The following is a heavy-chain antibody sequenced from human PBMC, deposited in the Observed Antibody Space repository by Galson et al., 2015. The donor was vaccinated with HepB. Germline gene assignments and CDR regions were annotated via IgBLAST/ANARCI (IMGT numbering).Heavy chain of an antibody. Sequence: LSLTCAVSGGSITSNDWWTWVRQPPGKGLEWIGEFYHSGTINYNPSLSGRVTISVDRSKNYLSLILSSVTAADTAMYYCVRRTDYVWELLAIWGQGTMVTVSS. CDR3: VRRTDYVWELLAI. CDR1: GGSITSNDW. CDR2: FYHSGTI. V-gene: IGHV4-4*02. D-gene: IGHD1-26*01. J-gene: IGHJ3*02.